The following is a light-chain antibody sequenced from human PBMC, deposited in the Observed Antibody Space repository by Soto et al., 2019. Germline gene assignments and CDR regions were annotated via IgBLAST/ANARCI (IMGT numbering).Light chain of an antibody. CDR3: QHYNSYSEA. CDR2: KAS. V-gene: IGKV1-5*03. CDR1: QTISSW. Sequence: DIQMTQSPSTLSGSVGDRVTITGRASQTISSWLAWYQQKTGKAPKLLIYKASTLKSGVPSRFRGSGSGTEFTLTISSLQPDDFATYYCQHYNSYSEAFGQGTKVDIK. J-gene: IGKJ1*01.